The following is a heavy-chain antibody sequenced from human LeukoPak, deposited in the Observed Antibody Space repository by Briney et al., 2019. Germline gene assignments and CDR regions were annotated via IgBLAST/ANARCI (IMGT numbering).Heavy chain of an antibody. CDR3: ARETPLRSFDL. V-gene: IGHV1-46*01. CDR2: INPSGGST. Sequence: ASVKVSCKASGYTFTSYYMHWVRQAPGPGLEWMGIINPSGGSTSYAQKFQGRVTMTRDTSTSTVYMELSSLKSGDTAVYYCARETPLRSFDLWGRGTLVTVSS. CDR1: GYTFTSYY. J-gene: IGHJ2*01. D-gene: IGHD4-17*01.